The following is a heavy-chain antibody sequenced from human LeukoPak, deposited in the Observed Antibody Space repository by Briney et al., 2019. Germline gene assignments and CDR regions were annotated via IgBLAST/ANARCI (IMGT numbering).Heavy chain of an antibody. D-gene: IGHD3-22*01. CDR3: ARGDYDSGGYYYAFDI. Sequence: SETLSLTCTVSGGSISSYYWSWIRQPAGKGLEWIGRIYTSGSTNYNPSLKSRVTMSVDTSKNQFSLKLSSVTAADTAVYYCARGDYDSGGYYYAFDIWGQGTMVTVSS. J-gene: IGHJ3*02. CDR1: GGSISSYY. V-gene: IGHV4-4*07. CDR2: IYTSGST.